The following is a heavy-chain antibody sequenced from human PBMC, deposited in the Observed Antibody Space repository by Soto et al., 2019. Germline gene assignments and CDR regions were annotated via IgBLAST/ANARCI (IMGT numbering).Heavy chain of an antibody. J-gene: IGHJ4*02. CDR1: GGSISSSSYY. D-gene: IGHD3-10*01. CDR3: ARHNYGSGSTYFDY. Sequence: ETLSLTCTVSGGSISSSSYYWGWIRQPPGKGLEWIGSIYYSGSTYYNPSLKSRVTISVDTSKNQFSLKLNSMTAADTAVYYCARHNYGSGSTYFDYWGQGTLVTVSS. V-gene: IGHV4-39*01. CDR2: IYYSGST.